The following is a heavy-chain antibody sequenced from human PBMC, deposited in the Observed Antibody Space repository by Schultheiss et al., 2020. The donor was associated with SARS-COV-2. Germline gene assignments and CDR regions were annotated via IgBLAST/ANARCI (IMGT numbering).Heavy chain of an antibody. D-gene: IGHD1-1*01. J-gene: IGHJ6*02. CDR1: GYTFTSYG. Sequence: ASVKVSCKASGYTFTSYGISWVRQAPGQGLEWMGWISAYNGNTNYAQKLQGRVTMTTDTSTSTAYMELRSLRSDDTAVYYCERVMLRDNWNDEDYYGMDVWGQGTTVTVSS. CDR2: ISAYNGNT. CDR3: ERVMLRDNWNDEDYYGMDV. V-gene: IGHV1-18*01.